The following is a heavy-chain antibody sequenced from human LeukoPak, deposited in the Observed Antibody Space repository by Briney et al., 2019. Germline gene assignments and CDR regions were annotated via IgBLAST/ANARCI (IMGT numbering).Heavy chain of an antibody. D-gene: IGHD3-9*01. CDR2: ISSSSSYI. J-gene: IGHJ4*02. CDR3: ARVYDPTYYDILTGYPDY. Sequence: GGSLRLSCAASGFTFSSYSMNWVRQAPGKGLEWVSSISSSSSYIYYADSVKGRFTISRDNAKNSLYLQMNSLRAEDTAVYYCARVYDPTYYDILTGYPDYWGQGTLVTVSS. CDR1: GFTFSSYS. V-gene: IGHV3-21*01.